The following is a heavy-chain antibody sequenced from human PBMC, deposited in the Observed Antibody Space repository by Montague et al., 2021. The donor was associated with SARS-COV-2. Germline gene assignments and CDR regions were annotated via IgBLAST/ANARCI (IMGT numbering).Heavy chain of an antibody. CDR3: ARATRSIVVLNWFDP. CDR2: IYYSGST. D-gene: IGHD3-22*01. CDR1: GGSISSGGYY. J-gene: IGHJ5*01. V-gene: IGHV4-31*03. Sequence: TLSLTCTVSGGSISSGGYYWSWIRQHPGKGLEWIGNIYYSGSTYYNPSLKSRVTISVDMSKNQFSLKLSSVTAADTAVYYCARATRSIVVLNWFDPWGQGTLVTVSS.